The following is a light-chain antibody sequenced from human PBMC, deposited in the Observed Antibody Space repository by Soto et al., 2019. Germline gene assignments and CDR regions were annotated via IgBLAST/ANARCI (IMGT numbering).Light chain of an antibody. CDR2: DTS. V-gene: IGKV3-11*01. J-gene: IGKJ3*01. CDR3: QQRSDEFT. CDR1: QSVGNY. Sequence: IVLTQSPATLSLSPGERATLSCRASQSVGNYLAWYQQKPGQAPRLLMYDTSNRATGIPARFSGSGSGTDFTLTISSLEPEDFAVYYGQQRSDEFTFGPGTTVDIK.